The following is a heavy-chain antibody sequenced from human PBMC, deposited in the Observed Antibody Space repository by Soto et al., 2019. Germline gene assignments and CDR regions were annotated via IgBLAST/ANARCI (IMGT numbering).Heavy chain of an antibody. CDR3: ARDCLGLFPRCIDY. Sequence: PSETMSLTCAVYGGSFSGYYWSWIRQPPGKGLEWIGEINHSGSTNYNPSLKSRVTISVDTSKNQFSLKLSSVTAADTAVYYCARDCLGLFPRCIDYWGQGTLVTVSS. D-gene: IGHD2-21*02. J-gene: IGHJ4*02. CDR1: GGSFSGYY. CDR2: INHSGST. V-gene: IGHV4-34*01.